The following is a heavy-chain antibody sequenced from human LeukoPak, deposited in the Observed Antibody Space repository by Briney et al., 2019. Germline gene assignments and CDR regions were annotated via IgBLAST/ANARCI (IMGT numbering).Heavy chain of an antibody. CDR3: ARDLPSSGYWYRDAFDI. J-gene: IGHJ3*02. D-gene: IGHD3-22*01. CDR1: GFSFSNYW. Sequence: GGSLRLSCAASGFSFSNYWMSWVRQAPGKGLEWVGHAKQDGSETYYVDSVKGRFTVSRDNAKNSLFLQMNSLRVEDTAMYYCARDLPSSGYWYRDAFDIWGRGTMVAVSS. V-gene: IGHV3-7*01. CDR2: AKQDGSET.